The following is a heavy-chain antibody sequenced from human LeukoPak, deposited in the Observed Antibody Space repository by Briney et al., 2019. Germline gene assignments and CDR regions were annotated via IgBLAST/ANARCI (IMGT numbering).Heavy chain of an antibody. Sequence: ASVKVSCKASGYTFTSYGISWVRQAPGQGLEWMGWISAYNGNTNYAQKLQGRVTMTTDTSTSTAYMELRSLRSDDTAVYYCASVNCSGGSCYSIWFDPWGQGTLVTVSS. CDR1: GYTFTSYG. CDR3: ASVNCSGGSCYSIWFDP. CDR2: ISAYNGNT. J-gene: IGHJ5*02. V-gene: IGHV1-18*01. D-gene: IGHD2-15*01.